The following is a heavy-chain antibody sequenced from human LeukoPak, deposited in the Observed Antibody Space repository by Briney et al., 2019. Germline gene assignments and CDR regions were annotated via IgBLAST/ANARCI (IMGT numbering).Heavy chain of an antibody. Sequence: ASVKVSCKASGYTFTRYGISWVRQAPGQGLEWMGWISAHNGNTKYAQRVQGSVTMTTDTSTSTAYMELRSLRSDDTAVYYCARSRYSSGWYDYWGQGTLVTVSS. D-gene: IGHD6-19*01. CDR2: ISAHNGNT. J-gene: IGHJ4*02. CDR1: GYTFTRYG. CDR3: ARSRYSSGWYDY. V-gene: IGHV1-18*01.